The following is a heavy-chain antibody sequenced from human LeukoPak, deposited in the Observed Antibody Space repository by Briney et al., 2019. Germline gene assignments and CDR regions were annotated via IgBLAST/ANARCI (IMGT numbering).Heavy chain of an antibody. CDR2: MNPNSGNT. D-gene: IGHD3-10*01. J-gene: IGHJ6*04. Sequence: ASVKVSCKASGYTFTSYDIHWVRQATGQGLEWMGWMNPNSGNTGYAQKFQGRVTMTEDTSTDTAYMELSSLRSEDTAVYYCATGLWCGKYLDVWGKGTTVTISS. CDR3: ATGLWCGKYLDV. CDR1: GYTFTSYD. V-gene: IGHV1-8*01.